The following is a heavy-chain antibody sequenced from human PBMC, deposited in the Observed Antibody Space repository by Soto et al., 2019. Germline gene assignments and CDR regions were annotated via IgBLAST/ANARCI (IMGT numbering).Heavy chain of an antibody. V-gene: IGHV1-24*01. J-gene: IGHJ5*02. CDR3: AIVNWGASITIFGVPRGWFDP. CDR1: GYTLTELS. Sequence: ASVKVSCKVSGYTLTELSMHWVRQAPGKGLEWMGGFDPEDGETIYAQKFQGRVTMTEDTSTDTAYMELSSLRSEDTAVYYCAIVNWGASITIFGVPRGWFDPWGQGTLVTVSS. D-gene: IGHD3-3*01. CDR2: FDPEDGET.